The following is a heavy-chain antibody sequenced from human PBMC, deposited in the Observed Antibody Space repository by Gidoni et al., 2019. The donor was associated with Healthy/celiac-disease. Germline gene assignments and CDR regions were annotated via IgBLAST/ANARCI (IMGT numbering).Heavy chain of an antibody. CDR1: GYTFTNYY. J-gene: IGHJ5*02. CDR2: INPSGGST. Sequence: HVQLVQSGAAVKKPGASVKVSCQASGYTFTNYYMHWVRQAPGQGLEWMGIINPSGGSTSYAQKFQGRVTMTRDTSTSTVYMELSSLRSEDTAVYYCARAITMVRGVITYQRPTNWFDPWGQGTLVTVSS. CDR3: ARAITMVRGVITYQRPTNWFDP. V-gene: IGHV1-46*01. D-gene: IGHD3-10*01.